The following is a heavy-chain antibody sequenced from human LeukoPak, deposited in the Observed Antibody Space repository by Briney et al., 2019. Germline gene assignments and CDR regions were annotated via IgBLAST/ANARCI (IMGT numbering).Heavy chain of an antibody. CDR1: GYTFTSYA. CDR3: ARDATYCRGSTCSYYGLDV. V-gene: IGHV1-3*01. Sequence: ASVKVSCKASGYTFTSYAMHWVRQAPGQGLEWMGWMNAGNGNTKYSQKFQGRASISRDTSATTAYMELSSLTSEDTAVYYCARDATYCRGSTCSYYGLDVWGQGTTVTVSS. CDR2: MNAGNGNT. J-gene: IGHJ6*02. D-gene: IGHD2-15*01.